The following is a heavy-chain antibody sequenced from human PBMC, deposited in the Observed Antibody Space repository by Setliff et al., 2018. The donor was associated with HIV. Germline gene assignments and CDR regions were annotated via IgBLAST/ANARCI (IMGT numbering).Heavy chain of an antibody. D-gene: IGHD1-1*01. CDR3: ARQGQLGSE. J-gene: IGHJ4*02. Sequence: SETLSLTCTVSGGSMSTYYWSWIRQPPGKGLEWIGSIYYSGSTYYNPSLKSRVTISVDTSKNQFSLKLSSVTAADTAVYYCARQGQLGSEWGQGTLVTSPQ. CDR2: IYYSGST. V-gene: IGHV4-59*05. CDR1: GGSMSTYY.